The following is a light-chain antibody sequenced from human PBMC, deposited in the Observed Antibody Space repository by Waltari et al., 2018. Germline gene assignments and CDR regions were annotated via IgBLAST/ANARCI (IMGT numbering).Light chain of an antibody. CDR2: GKE. V-gene: IGLV1-40*01. J-gene: IGLJ2*01. CDR1: IFNIGSGFN. CDR3: QSYDSTLGAV. Sequence: QSVLTQPPSVSGAPGQRVTISCTGNIFNIGSGFNVHWYQQVPGTAPKLLIEGKERRPSGCSDRFSGSRSGTSASLAITGRQPEDEADYYCQSYDSTLGAVFGGGTKLSVL.